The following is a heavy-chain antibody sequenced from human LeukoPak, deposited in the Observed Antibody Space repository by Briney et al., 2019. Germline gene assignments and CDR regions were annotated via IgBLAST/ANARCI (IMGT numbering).Heavy chain of an antibody. CDR3: ARRGGVGDYGDSTFDY. J-gene: IGHJ4*02. Sequence: SETLSLTCTVSGGSVSSGSYYWSWIRQPPGKGLEWIGYIYYSGSTNYNPSLKSRVTISVDTSKNQFSLKLSSVTAADTAVYYCARRGGVGDYGDSTFDYWGQGTLVTVSS. CDR1: GGSVSSGSYY. D-gene: IGHD4-17*01. CDR2: IYYSGST. V-gene: IGHV4-61*01.